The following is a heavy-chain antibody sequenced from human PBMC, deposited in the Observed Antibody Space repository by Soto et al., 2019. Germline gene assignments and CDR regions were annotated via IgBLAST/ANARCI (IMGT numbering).Heavy chain of an antibody. CDR1: GGSFSGYY. D-gene: IGHD6-6*01. CDR3: ARGFEPGSSSGLYYYYYMDV. J-gene: IGHJ6*03. V-gene: IGHV4-34*01. Sequence: SETLSLTCAVYGGSFSGYYWSWIRQPPGKGLEWIGEINHSGSTNYNPSLKSRVTISVDTSKNQFSLKLSSVTAADTAVYYCARGFEPGSSSGLYYYYYMDVWVKGTTVT. CDR2: INHSGST.